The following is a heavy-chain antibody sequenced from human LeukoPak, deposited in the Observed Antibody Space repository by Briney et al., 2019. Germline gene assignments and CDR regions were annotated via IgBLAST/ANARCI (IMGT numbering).Heavy chain of an antibody. CDR2: IRNDGSNK. J-gene: IGHJ4*02. D-gene: IGHD5/OR15-5a*01. CDR1: GFTFSTYG. V-gene: IGHV3-30*02. CDR3: AKIEVSATLDY. Sequence: PGGSLRLSCAASGFTFSTYGLHWVRQAPGKGLEWVAFIRNDGSNKYYADSVKGRFTISRDNSRNTLSLQMISLRIEDTTVYYCAKIEVSATLDYWGQGTLVTVSS.